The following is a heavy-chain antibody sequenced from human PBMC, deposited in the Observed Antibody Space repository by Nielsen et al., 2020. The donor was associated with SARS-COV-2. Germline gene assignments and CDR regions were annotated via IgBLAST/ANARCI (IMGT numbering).Heavy chain of an antibody. CDR2: INAGNGNT. V-gene: IGHV1-3*01. Sequence: ASVKVSCKASGYTFTSYAMHWVRQAPGQRLEWMGWINAGNGNTKYSQKFQGRVTITRDTSASTAYIELSSLRSEDTAVYYCARKLGSAGTIDYWGQGTLVTVSS. D-gene: IGHD6-13*01. CDR1: GYTFTSYA. J-gene: IGHJ4*02. CDR3: ARKLGSAGTIDY.